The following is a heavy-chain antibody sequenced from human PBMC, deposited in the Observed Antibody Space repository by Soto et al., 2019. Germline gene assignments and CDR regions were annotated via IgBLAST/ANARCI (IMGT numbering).Heavy chain of an antibody. J-gene: IGHJ3*02. V-gene: IGHV1-18*01. CDR3: AREAAGYDDFEI. Sequence: QVQLAQSGAELKKPGASVKVSCKTSGFNLTTFAFSWVRQAPGQGLEWVGWISAFTGDTNYAQKLQGRVTMTTDTSTSTVNMDLRSLRSDDTAVYYCAREAAGYDDFEIWGQGTMVTVSS. D-gene: IGHD6-13*01. CDR2: ISAFTGDT. CDR1: GFNLTTFA.